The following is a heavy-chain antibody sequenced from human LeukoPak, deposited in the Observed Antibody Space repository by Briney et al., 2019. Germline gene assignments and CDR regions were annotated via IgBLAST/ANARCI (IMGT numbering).Heavy chain of an antibody. J-gene: IGHJ4*02. Sequence: GGSLRLSCAASGFTFSSYAMSWVRQAPGKGLEWISAISGSGGNTYYADSVNGRLTISRDNSNNTLFLQMNSLRVEDTAVYYCAKEDPIVSVGFDYWGQGTLVTVTS. CDR2: ISGSGGNT. CDR3: AKEDPIVSVGFDY. V-gene: IGHV3-23*01. CDR1: GFTFSSYA. D-gene: IGHD2-15*01.